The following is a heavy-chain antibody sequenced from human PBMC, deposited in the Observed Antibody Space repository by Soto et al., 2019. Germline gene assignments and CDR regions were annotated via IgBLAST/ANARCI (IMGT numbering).Heavy chain of an antibody. Sequence: GESLKICCKVSGYSFTSYWISGVRQMPGKGLEWMGRIDPSDSYTNYSPSFQGHVTISADKSISTAYLQWSSLKASDTAMYYCARSITIFGVVTYGMDVWGQGTTVTVS. CDR3: ARSITIFGVVTYGMDV. CDR1: GYSFTSYW. J-gene: IGHJ6*02. V-gene: IGHV5-10-1*01. D-gene: IGHD3-3*01. CDR2: IDPSDSYT.